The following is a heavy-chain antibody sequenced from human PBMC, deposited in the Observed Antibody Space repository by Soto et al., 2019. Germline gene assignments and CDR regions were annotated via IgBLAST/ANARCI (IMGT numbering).Heavy chain of an antibody. CDR1: GASISSGAY. CDR3: ARDRGSYGMDV. V-gene: IGHV4-31*03. CDR2: IYSSGGT. Sequence: QVQLQESGPGLVKPSETLSLTCTVSGASISSGAYWSWVRQRPGKGLEWIGYIYSSGGTYYSPSLVSRVSISIDTSKNQFSLKMRSLTAADTAVYYCARDRGSYGMDVWGQGTTVTVSS. J-gene: IGHJ6*02.